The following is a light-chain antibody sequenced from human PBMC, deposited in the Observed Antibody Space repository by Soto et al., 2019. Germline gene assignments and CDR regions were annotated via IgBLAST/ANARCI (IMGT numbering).Light chain of an antibody. CDR3: QQSDTSPPMYT. V-gene: IGKV3-20*01. Sequence: EIVLTQSPGTLSLSPGERATLSCMASQSISSSFLAWYQQKPGQGPRLLIYGASSRATGIPDRFSGSGSGTDFTLTITRLEPEDFAVYYCQQSDTSPPMYTFGQGTKLEIK. J-gene: IGKJ2*01. CDR1: QSISSSF. CDR2: GAS.